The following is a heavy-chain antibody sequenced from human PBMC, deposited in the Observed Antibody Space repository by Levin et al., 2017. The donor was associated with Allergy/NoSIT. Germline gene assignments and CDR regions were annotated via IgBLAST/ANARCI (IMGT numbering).Heavy chain of an antibody. CDR3: AKTRTDYGDSLPNFFDY. D-gene: IGHD4-17*01. V-gene: IGHV3-23*01. CDR1: GFTFSIYA. Sequence: GESLKISCAGSGFTFSIYAMSWVRQAPGKGLEWVSGISGGGGSTYYGDSVKGRFTVSRDNSKNTLYQQMNSLRAEDTAVYYCAKTRTDYGDSLPNFFDYWGQGTLVTVSS. J-gene: IGHJ4*02. CDR2: ISGGGGST.